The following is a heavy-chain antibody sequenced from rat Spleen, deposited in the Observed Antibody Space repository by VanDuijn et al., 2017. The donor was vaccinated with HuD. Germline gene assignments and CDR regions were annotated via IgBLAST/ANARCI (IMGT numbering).Heavy chain of an antibody. D-gene: IGHD1-5*01. CDR3: ATPNGYNLWWYFDF. CDR1: GFTFNNYW. Sequence: EVQLVESGGGLVQPGRPLKLSCVASGFTFNNYWMTWIRQAPGKGLEWVASITNAAGKVYYPDSVKGRFTISRDNAKTTLYLQMDSLRSEDTATYYCATPNGYNLWWYFDFWGPGTMVTVSS. V-gene: IGHV5-31*01. CDR2: ITNAAGKV. J-gene: IGHJ1*01.